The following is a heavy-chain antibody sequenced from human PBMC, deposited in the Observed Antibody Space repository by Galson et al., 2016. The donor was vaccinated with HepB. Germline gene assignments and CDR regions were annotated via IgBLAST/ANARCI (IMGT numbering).Heavy chain of an antibody. V-gene: IGHV5-51*01. D-gene: IGHD6-13*01. Sequence: QSGAEVKKPGESLKMSCKGSGYTFSNYWIGWVRQMPGKGLEWMGIIFPGDSDTRYTPSFQGQVTISADRSINTAYLQWSSLTASDTAMYYCARRWGVAAGPDAFDICGQGTMVTVSS. CDR2: IFPGDSDT. CDR1: GYTFSNYW. J-gene: IGHJ3*02. CDR3: ARRWGVAAGPDAFDI.